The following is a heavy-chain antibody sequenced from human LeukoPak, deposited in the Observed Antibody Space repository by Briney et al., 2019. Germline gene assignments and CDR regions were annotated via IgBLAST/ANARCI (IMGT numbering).Heavy chain of an antibody. CDR2: IYSGGST. J-gene: IGHJ4*02. CDR1: GFTVSSNY. D-gene: IGHD3-22*01. CDR3: ARDFYSSGYYSDY. Sequence: PGGSLRLSCAASGFTVSSNYMSWVRQAPGKGLEWVSVIYSGGSTYYADSVKGRFTIPRDNSKNTLYLQMNSLRAEDTAVYYCARDFYSSGYYSDYWGQGTLVTVSS. V-gene: IGHV3-53*01.